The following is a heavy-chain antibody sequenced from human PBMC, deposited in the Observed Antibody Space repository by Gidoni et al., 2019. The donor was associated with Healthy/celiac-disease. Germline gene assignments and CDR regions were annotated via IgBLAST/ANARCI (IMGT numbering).Heavy chain of an antibody. V-gene: IGHV1-69*06. CDR3: AREGDCSGGSCYPANWFDP. J-gene: IGHJ5*02. CDR1: GGTFSSSA. D-gene: IGHD2-15*01. Sequence: QVQLVQSGAEVKKPGSSVKVSCTASGGTFSSSAISWVRQAPGQGLEWMGGIIPIFGTANYAQKFQGRVTITADKSTSTAYMELSSLRSEDTAVYYCAREGDCSGGSCYPANWFDPWGQGTLVTVSS. CDR2: IIPIFGTA.